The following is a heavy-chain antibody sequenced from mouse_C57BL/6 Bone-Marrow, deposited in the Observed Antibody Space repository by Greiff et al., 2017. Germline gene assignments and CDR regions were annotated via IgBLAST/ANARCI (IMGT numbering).Heavy chain of an antibody. CDR2: SDPADSYT. Sequence: QVQLQQPGAELVKPGASVKLSCKASGYTFTSYWMQWVKQRPGQGLEWIGESDPADSYTNYNQNFKGTATLTVETSSSVAYMLRSSLTSEDSAVYYCASGKVPFAYWGQGTLVTVSA. CDR3: ASGKVPFAY. CDR1: GYTFTSYW. J-gene: IGHJ3*01. V-gene: IGHV1-50*01.